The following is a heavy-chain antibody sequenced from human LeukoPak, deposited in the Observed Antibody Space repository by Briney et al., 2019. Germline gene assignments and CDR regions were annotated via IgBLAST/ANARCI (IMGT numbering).Heavy chain of an antibody. V-gene: IGHV3-30*04. CDR1: GFTFSSYA. CDR3: ARDLGGIAAADPTYYFDY. D-gene: IGHD6-13*01. CDR2: ISYDGSNK. Sequence: PGGSLRLSCAASGFTFSSYAMHWVRQAPGKGLEWVAVISYDGSNKYYADSVKGRFTISRDNSKNSLYLQMNSLRAEDTALYYCARDLGGIAAADPTYYFDYWGQGTLVTVSS. J-gene: IGHJ4*02.